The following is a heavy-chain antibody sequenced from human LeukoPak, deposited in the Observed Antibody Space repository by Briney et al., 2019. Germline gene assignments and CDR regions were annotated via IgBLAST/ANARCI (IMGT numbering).Heavy chain of an antibody. J-gene: IGHJ3*02. CDR3: ASGAPYYYDGSGVTDVFDM. CDR1: GFTFSSYG. D-gene: IGHD3-22*01. V-gene: IGHV3-33*01. CDR2: IWYDGSNK. Sequence: GRSLRLSCAASGFTFSSYGMHWVRQAPGKGLEWVAVIWYDGSNKYYADSVKGRFTISRDNSKNTLYLQMNSLRAEDTAVYYCASGAPYYYDGSGVTDVFDMWGQETMVTVS.